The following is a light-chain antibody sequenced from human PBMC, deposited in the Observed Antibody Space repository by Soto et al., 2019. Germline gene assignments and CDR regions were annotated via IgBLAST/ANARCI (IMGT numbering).Light chain of an antibody. CDR2: GAS. CDR1: QSFNSIY. Sequence: EIVLTQSPATLSLSPGERATLSCRASQSFNSIYLAWYQQKPGQAPRLLIYGASSRATGIPDRFSGSGSGTDFSLTISRLEPEDSAVYYCHQYHSPPQTFGQGTKVDIK. CDR3: HQYHSPPQT. J-gene: IGKJ2*01. V-gene: IGKV3-20*01.